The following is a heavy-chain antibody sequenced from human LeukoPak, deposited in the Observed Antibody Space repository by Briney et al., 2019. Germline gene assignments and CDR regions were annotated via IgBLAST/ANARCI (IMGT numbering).Heavy chain of an antibody. D-gene: IGHD6-19*01. CDR3: ARLNSSGWHVGQYYFDY. Sequence: SETLSLTCTVSGGSISSSSYYWGWIRQPPGKGLEWIGSIYYSGSTYYNPSLKSPVTTSVDTSKTQFSLKLSSVTAADTAVCYCARLNSSGWHVGQYYFDYWGQGTLVTVSS. CDR1: GGSISSSSYY. V-gene: IGHV4-39*01. CDR2: IYYSGST. J-gene: IGHJ4*02.